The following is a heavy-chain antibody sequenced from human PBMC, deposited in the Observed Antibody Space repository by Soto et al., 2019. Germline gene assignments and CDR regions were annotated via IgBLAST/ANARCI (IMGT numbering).Heavy chain of an antibody. D-gene: IGHD1-26*01. CDR1: GGTFSSYA. CDR2: IIPIFCAT. CDR3: ARMGGSFLDS. J-gene: IGHJ5*01. V-gene: IGHV1-69*06. Sequence: SVKVSCKASGGTFSSYAITWVRQAPGQGLDWMGEIIPIFCATNFAQKFQGRVTITADKSTTTAYMELSSLTSEDTAVYYCARMGGSFLDSWGQGTLVTVSS.